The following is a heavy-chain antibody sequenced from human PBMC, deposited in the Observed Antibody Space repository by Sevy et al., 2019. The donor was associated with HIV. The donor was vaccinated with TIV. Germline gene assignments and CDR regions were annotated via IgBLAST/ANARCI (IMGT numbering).Heavy chain of an antibody. CDR2: VSSDGGRT. J-gene: IGHJ4*02. V-gene: IGHV3-30-3*01. CDR1: GFDFNTYA. CDR3: AKVPDSSSWYDQFFFDS. Sequence: GGSLRLSCVASGFDFNTYAMHWVRQAPGKGLEWLAIVSSDGGRTYYADSVKGRFTISRDNSKNTLYLQMNNLRAEDTAVYYCAKVPDSSSWYDQFFFDSWGQGTLVTVSS. D-gene: IGHD6-13*01.